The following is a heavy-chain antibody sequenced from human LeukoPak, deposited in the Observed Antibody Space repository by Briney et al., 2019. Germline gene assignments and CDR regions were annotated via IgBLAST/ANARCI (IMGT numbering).Heavy chain of an antibody. Sequence: SETLSLTCAVYGGSFSGYYWSWIRQPPGKGLEWIGEINHSGSTNYNPSLKSRVTISVDTPKNQFSLKLSSVTAADTAVYYCARGQYDYVWGSYRLDYWGQGTLVTVSS. CDR3: ARGQYDYVWGSYRLDY. D-gene: IGHD3-16*02. CDR2: INHSGST. V-gene: IGHV4-34*01. CDR1: GGSFSGYY. J-gene: IGHJ4*02.